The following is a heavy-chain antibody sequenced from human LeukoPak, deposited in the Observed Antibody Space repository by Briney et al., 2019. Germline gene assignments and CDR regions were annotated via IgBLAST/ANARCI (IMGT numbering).Heavy chain of an antibody. Sequence: GGALRLSCAASGFTFSSYDMTWVRQTPGKGLEWVALISRSGGTTYYADSVKGRFTISRDNSKNTLYLQMNSLRAEDTAEYYCAKRGGTESFYYYYYMDVWGKGTTVTVSS. CDR2: ISRSGGTT. CDR3: AKRGGTESFYYYYYMDV. V-gene: IGHV3-23*01. D-gene: IGHD2-15*01. J-gene: IGHJ6*03. CDR1: GFTFSSYD.